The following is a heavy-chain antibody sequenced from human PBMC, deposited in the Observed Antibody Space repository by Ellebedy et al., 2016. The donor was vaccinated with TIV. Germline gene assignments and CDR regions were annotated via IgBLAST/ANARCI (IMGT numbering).Heavy chain of an antibody. CDR1: AYSFINYW. V-gene: IGHV5-51*01. Sequence: GESLKISCQGSAYSFINYWIVWVRQMPGRGLEWMGIIDLSDSDTRYSPSFQGQVTISADRSVTTAYLHFNHLKPSDTAVYYCAKLGHRATPDDSWGQGTLVTVSS. J-gene: IGHJ4*02. D-gene: IGHD1-14*01. CDR2: IDLSDSDT. CDR3: AKLGHRATPDDS.